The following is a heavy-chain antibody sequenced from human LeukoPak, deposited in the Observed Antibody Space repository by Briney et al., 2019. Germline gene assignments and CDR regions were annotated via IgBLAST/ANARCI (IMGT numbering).Heavy chain of an antibody. Sequence: SETLSLTCTVSGGSISSYYWSWIRQPPGKGLEWIGYIYYSGSTNYNPSLKSRVTISVDTSKNQFSLKLTSVTAADTAVYYRARFTGTYLAYWGQGILVTVSS. D-gene: IGHD2-8*02. CDR3: ARFTGTYLAY. V-gene: IGHV4-59*01. CDR2: IYYSGST. CDR1: GGSISSYY. J-gene: IGHJ4*02.